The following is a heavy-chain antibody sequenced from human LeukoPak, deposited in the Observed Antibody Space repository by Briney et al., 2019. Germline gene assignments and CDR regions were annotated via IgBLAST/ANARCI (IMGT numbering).Heavy chain of an antibody. V-gene: IGHV3-9*01. J-gene: IGHJ5*02. D-gene: IGHD6-19*01. CDR1: GFTFSSYA. Sequence: QAGGSLRLSCAASGFTFSSYAMSWVRQAPGKGLEWVSGISWSSGSIGYADSVKGRFTISRDNAKNSLYLQMNSLRAEDTALYYCAKDFLGAGYSSGWYGSWGQGTLVTVSS. CDR2: ISWSSGSI. CDR3: AKDFLGAGYSSGWYGS.